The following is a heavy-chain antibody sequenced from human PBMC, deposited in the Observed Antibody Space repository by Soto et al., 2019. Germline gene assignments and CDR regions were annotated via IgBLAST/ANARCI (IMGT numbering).Heavy chain of an antibody. V-gene: IGHV4-39*01. Sequence: SETLSLTXTVSGGSISSSSYYWGCIRQPPGKGLEWIGSIYYSGSTYYNPSLKSRVTISVDTSKNQFSLKLSSVTAADTAVYYCARHRLFAYDSSGYSFDYWGQGTLVTVSS. CDR3: ARHRLFAYDSSGYSFDY. J-gene: IGHJ4*02. CDR2: IYYSGST. CDR1: GGSISSSSYY. D-gene: IGHD3-22*01.